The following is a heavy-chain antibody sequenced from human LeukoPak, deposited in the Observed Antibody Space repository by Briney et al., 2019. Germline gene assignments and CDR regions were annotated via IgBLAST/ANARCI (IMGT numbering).Heavy chain of an antibody. D-gene: IGHD4-17*01. CDR3: ARSRGGFGDYGSWFDP. V-gene: IGHV4-61*02. Sequence: SQTLSLTCTVSGGSISSGSYYWSWIRQPAGKGLEWIGRIYTSGSTNYNPSLKSRVTISIDTSKNQFSLKLNSVTPADTAVCYCARSRGGFGDYGSWFDPWGQGTLVTVSS. CDR1: GGSISSGSYY. CDR2: IYTSGST. J-gene: IGHJ5*02.